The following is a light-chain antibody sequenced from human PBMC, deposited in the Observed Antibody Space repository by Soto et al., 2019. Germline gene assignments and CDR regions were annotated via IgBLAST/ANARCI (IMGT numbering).Light chain of an antibody. Sequence: QSALTQPASVSGSPGQSITISCTGTSSDVGGYKYVSWYQQHPGKAPTLLIYHVSKRPSGVPDRFSGSKSGNPASLTISGLQAEDEADYYCCTDAGSYKVFGIGTKVTVL. V-gene: IGLV2-11*01. CDR3: CTDAGSYKV. CDR2: HVS. J-gene: IGLJ1*01. CDR1: SSDVGGYKY.